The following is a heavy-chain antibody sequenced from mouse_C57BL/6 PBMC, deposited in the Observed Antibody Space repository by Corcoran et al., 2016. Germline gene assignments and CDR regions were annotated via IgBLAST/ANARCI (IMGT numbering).Heavy chain of an antibody. V-gene: IGHV9-3*01. J-gene: IGHJ3*01. CDR1: GYTFTTYG. CDR2: INTYSGVP. Sequence: QIQLVQSGPELKKPGETVKISCKASGYTFTTYGMSWVKQAPGKGLKWMGWINTYSGVPTYADDFKGRFAFSLETSASTAYLQINNLKNEDTATYFCAKERVYYYGSSPGWFAYWGQGTLVTVSA. CDR3: AKERVYYYGSSPGWFAY. D-gene: IGHD1-1*01.